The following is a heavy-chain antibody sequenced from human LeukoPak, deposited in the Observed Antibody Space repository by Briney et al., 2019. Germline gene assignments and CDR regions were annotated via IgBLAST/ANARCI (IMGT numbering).Heavy chain of an antibody. CDR3: ARLYGRGWFDP. CDR1: GYFISSGYY. J-gene: IGHJ5*02. Sequence: SETLSLTCTVSGYFISSGYYWGWIRQPPGKGLEWIGSIYHSGSTYYNPSLMSRVTISVDKSKNQFSLKLSSVTAADTAVYYCARLYGRGWFDPWGQGTLVTVSS. CDR2: IYHSGST. D-gene: IGHD4-17*01. V-gene: IGHV4-38-2*02.